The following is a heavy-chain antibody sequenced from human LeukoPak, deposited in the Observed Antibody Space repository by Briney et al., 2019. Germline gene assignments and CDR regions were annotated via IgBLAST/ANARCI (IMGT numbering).Heavy chain of an antibody. V-gene: IGHV1-2*02. J-gene: IGHJ3*02. Sequence: EASVKVSCKASGYTFTGYYMHWVRQAPGQGLEWMGWINPNSGGTNYAQKFQGRVTMTRDTSTSTVYMELSSLRSEDTAVYYCATRSPLRYFDWLLDNDAFDIWGQGTMVTVSS. CDR2: INPNSGGT. CDR3: ATRSPLRYFDWLLDNDAFDI. D-gene: IGHD3-9*01. CDR1: GYTFTGYY.